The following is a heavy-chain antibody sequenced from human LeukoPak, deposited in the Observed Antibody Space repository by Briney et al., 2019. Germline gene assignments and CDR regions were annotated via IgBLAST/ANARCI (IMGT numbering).Heavy chain of an antibody. J-gene: IGHJ4*02. CDR1: VYTFTSYD. Sequence: GASVTVSCKASVYTFTSYDINWVRQATGQRREWMGWMNPNSGNTGYAQKFQGRVTMTRNTSISTAYMELSSLRSEDTAVYYCARIVTTGVRDYWGQGTLVTVSS. D-gene: IGHD4-23*01. V-gene: IGHV1-8*01. CDR3: ARIVTTGVRDY. CDR2: MNPNSGNT.